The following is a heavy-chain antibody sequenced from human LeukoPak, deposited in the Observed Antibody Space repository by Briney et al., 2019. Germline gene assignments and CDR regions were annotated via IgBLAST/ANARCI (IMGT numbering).Heavy chain of an antibody. J-gene: IGHJ6*02. CDR1: GGSISSGGYY. V-gene: IGHV4-31*03. D-gene: IGHD3-10*01. Sequence: KPSETLSLTCTVSGGSISSGGYYWSWIRQHPGKGLEWIGYIYYSGSTYYNPSLKSRVTISVDTSKNQFSLKLSSVTAADTAVYYCARGGLPPLTVGVWFGESYYYGMDVWGQGTTVTVSS. CDR3: ARGGLPPLTVGVWFGESYYYGMDV. CDR2: IYYSGST.